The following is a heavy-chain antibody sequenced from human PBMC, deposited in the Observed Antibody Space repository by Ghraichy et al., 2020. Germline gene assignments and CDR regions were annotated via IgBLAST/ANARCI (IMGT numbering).Heavy chain of an antibody. D-gene: IGHD5-12*01. CDR2: INGEESIT. Sequence: GGSLRLSYAASGFSLSSHWMYWVRQAPGKGLVWVSGINGEESITVYADSVKGRFTISRDNAKNTLFLQMNSLRVEDTAVYYCARNSGYAFDSWGQGTLVTVSS. CDR3: ARNSGYAFDS. CDR1: GFSLSSHW. J-gene: IGHJ4*02. V-gene: IGHV3-74*01.